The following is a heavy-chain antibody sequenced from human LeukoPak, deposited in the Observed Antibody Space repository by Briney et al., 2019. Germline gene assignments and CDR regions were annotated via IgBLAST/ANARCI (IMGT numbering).Heavy chain of an antibody. CDR2: IYYSGST. CDR3: AGQWPTSASVDY. V-gene: IGHV4-59*08. Sequence: SETLSLTCTVSGGSISGYYWSWIRQPPGKGLEWIGYIYYSGSTNYNPSLKSRVTISVDTSKNQFSLKLSSVTAADTAVYYCAGQWPTSASVDYWGQGTLVTVSS. D-gene: IGHD3-3*01. CDR1: GGSISGYY. J-gene: IGHJ4*02.